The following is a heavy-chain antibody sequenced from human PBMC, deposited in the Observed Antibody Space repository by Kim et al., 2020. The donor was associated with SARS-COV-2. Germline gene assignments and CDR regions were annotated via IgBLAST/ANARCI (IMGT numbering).Heavy chain of an antibody. CDR1: GYSFTSYW. Sequence: GESLKISCKGSGYSFTSYWISWVRQMPGKGLEWMGRIDPSDSYTNYSPSFQGHVTISADKSISTAYLQWSSLKASDTAMYYCARHGQGIYYDSSGYLILHWGQGTLVTVSS. J-gene: IGHJ4*02. CDR2: IDPSDSYT. D-gene: IGHD3-22*01. V-gene: IGHV5-10-1*01. CDR3: ARHGQGIYYDSSGYLILH.